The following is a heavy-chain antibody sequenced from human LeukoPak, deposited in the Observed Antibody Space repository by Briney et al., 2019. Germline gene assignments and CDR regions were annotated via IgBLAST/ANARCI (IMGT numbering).Heavy chain of an antibody. D-gene: IGHD1-26*01. CDR1: AGSSSSYY. J-gene: IGHJ4*02. V-gene: IGHV4-59*08. Sequence: SETLSLTCTIAAGSSSSYYWSWIRQPPGNGLEWIGYIHYSGGTNYNPSLTSRATTSLDTSKNQVSLKLSSVTAAHTAVYYCARRASGSYPDYFDYWGQGALVTVSP. CDR2: IHYSGGT. CDR3: ARRASGSYPDYFDY.